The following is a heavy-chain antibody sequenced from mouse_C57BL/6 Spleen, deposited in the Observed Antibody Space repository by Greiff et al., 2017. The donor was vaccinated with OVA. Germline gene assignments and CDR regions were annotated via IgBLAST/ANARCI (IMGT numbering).Heavy chain of an antibody. CDR3: ANYGSSYDWYFEV. CDR2: IYPGSGST. CDR1: GYTFTSYW. Sequence: QVQLQQPGAELVKPGASVKMSCKASGYTFTSYWITWVKQRPGQGLEWIGDIYPGSGSTNYNEKFKSNATLTVDTSSSTAYMQLSSLTSENSAVYYCANYGSSYDWYFEVGGTGTTVTVSS. D-gene: IGHD1-1*01. J-gene: IGHJ1*03. V-gene: IGHV1-55*01.